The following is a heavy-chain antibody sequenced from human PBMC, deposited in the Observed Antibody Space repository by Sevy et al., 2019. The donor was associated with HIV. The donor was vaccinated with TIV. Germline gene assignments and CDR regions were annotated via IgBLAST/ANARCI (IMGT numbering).Heavy chain of an antibody. CDR2: IYPGDSDT. J-gene: IGHJ6*02. Sequence: GESLKISCKGSGYSFTSYWIGWVRQMPGKGLEWMGIIYPGDSDTRYSPSFQVQVTISADKSISTAYLQWSSLKASDTAMYYCARTYCSGGSCPWYYYYGMDVWGQGTTVTVSS. D-gene: IGHD2-15*01. V-gene: IGHV5-51*01. CDR3: ARTYCSGGSCPWYYYYGMDV. CDR1: GYSFTSYW.